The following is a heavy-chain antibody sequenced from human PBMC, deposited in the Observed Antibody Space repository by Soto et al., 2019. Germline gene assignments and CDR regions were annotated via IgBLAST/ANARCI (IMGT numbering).Heavy chain of an antibody. D-gene: IGHD6-19*01. Sequence: QVQLVQSGAEVKKPGASVKVSCKASGYTFTSSDINWVRQATGQGLEWMGWMNPNSGNTGYTQKFQGRVTMTGSTSISAAYMGLSSLTSEDTAVYYCARGPFRGWSFFLWGQGTPVTVSS. CDR3: ARGPFRGWSFFL. J-gene: IGHJ4*02. CDR2: MNPNSGNT. CDR1: GYTFTSSD. V-gene: IGHV1-8*01.